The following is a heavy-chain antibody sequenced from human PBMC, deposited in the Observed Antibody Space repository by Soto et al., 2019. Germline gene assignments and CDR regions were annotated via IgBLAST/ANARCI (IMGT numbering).Heavy chain of an antibody. Sequence: ASVKLSCKACGDSFTTYGISWVRQAPKQGLEWMGWISAYNGNTNYAQKLQGRVTMTTDTSTSTAYMELRSLRSDDTAVYYCARAAADCSSSSCYAGYNWFDPWGQGTLVTVSS. V-gene: IGHV1-18*01. CDR1: GDSFTTYG. CDR3: ARAAADCSSSSCYAGYNWFDP. CDR2: ISAYNGNT. J-gene: IGHJ5*02. D-gene: IGHD2-2*01.